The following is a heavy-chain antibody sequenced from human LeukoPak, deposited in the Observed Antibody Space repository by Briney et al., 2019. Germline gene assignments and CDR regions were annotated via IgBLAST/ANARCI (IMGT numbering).Heavy chain of an antibody. J-gene: IGHJ4*02. V-gene: IGHV3-23*01. D-gene: IGHD6-19*01. CDR3: AKAMYSSGWDDLDY. CDR2: ISGGGSST. Sequence: PGGSLRLPCAASGFTFSSYAMSWVRQAPGKGLEWASAISGGGSSTHYADSVKGRFTISRDNSKITLYLQMNSLRAEDTAVYYCAKAMYSSGWDDLDYWGQGTLVTVPS. CDR1: GFTFSSYA.